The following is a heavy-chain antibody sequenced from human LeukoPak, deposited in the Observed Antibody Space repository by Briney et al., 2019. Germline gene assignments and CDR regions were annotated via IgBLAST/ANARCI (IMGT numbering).Heavy chain of an antibody. CDR3: SRARGDYRYFDY. J-gene: IGHJ4*02. V-gene: IGHV3-11*06. CDR2: ISSSSSYT. Sequence: PGGSLRLSCAASGFTFCDYYMNWIRQAPGKGLEWVSYISSSSSYTNYADSVKGRFTISRDNAKNTLYLQMNSLRAEDTAVYYCSRARGDYRYFDYWGQGTLVTVSA. CDR1: GFTFCDYY. D-gene: IGHD4-17*01.